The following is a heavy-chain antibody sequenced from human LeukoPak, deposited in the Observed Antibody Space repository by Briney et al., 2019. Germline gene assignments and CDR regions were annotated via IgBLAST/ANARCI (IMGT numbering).Heavy chain of an antibody. CDR1: GYTFTSYG. V-gene: IGHV1-18*01. CDR3: ARDTISNYYDSTGYFSY. Sequence: ASVTVSCKASGYTFTSYGINWVRQAPGQGLEWMGWISAYNGNTNYAQKLQGRVTMTTDTSTSTVYMELRSLRSDDTAVYYCARDTISNYYDSTGYFSYWGQGTLVTVSS. D-gene: IGHD3-22*01. CDR2: ISAYNGNT. J-gene: IGHJ4*02.